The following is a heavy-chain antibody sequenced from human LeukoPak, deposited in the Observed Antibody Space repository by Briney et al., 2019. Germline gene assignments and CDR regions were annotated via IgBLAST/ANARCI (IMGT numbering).Heavy chain of an antibody. V-gene: IGHV4-38-2*02. Sequence: SETLSLTCTVSGYSISSGYYWGWIRQPPGKGLEWIGSIYHSGSTYYNPSLKSRVTISVDTSKNQFSLKLSSVTAADTAVYYCARDYVDTAMVGFDYWGQGTLVTVSS. CDR1: GYSISSGYY. J-gene: IGHJ4*02. D-gene: IGHD5-18*01. CDR2: IYHSGST. CDR3: ARDYVDTAMVGFDY.